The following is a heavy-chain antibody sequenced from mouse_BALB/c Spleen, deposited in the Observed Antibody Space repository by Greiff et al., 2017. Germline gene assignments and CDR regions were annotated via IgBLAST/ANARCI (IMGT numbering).Heavy chain of an antibody. CDR2: IRNKANGYTT. D-gene: IGHD1-1*02. J-gene: IGHJ4*01. CDR1: GFTFTDYY. CDR3: ARFGTYAMDY. V-gene: IGHV7-3*02. Sequence: EVKVVESGGGLVQPGGSLRLSCATSGFTFTDYYMSWVRQPPGKALEWLGFIRNKANGYTTEYSASVKGRFTISRDNSQSILYLQMNTLRAEDSATYYCARFGTYAMDYWGQGTSGTVSS.